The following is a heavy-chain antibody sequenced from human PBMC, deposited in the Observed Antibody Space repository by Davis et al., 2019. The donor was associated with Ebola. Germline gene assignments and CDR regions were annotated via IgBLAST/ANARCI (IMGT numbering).Heavy chain of an antibody. CDR1: GYTFTSYD. Sequence: AASVKVSCKASGYTFTSYDINWVRQATGQGLEWMGWMNPNSGNTGYAQKFQGRVTMTRNTSISTAYMELSSLRSEDTAVYYCARGKAARPRNWFDPWGQGTLVTVSS. D-gene: IGHD6-6*01. J-gene: IGHJ5*02. V-gene: IGHV1-8*01. CDR2: MNPNSGNT. CDR3: ARGKAARPRNWFDP.